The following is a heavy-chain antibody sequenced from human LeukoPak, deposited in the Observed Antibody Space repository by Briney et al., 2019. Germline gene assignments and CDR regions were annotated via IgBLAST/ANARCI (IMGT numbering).Heavy chain of an antibody. CDR3: ARVEMATIDY. J-gene: IGHJ4*02. CDR1: VGSISGYY. D-gene: IGHD5-24*01. Sequence: SETLSLTCTVSVGSISGYYWSWSRQPPGKGLEWIGYIYYSGSTNYNPSLKSRVTISVDTSKNQFSLKLSSVTAADTAVYYCARVEMATIDYWGQGTLVTVSS. CDR2: IYYSGST. V-gene: IGHV4-59*01.